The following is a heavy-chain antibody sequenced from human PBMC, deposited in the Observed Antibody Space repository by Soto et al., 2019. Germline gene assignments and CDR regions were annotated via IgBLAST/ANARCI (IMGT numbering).Heavy chain of an antibody. CDR2: IYYSGST. CDR1: GGSISSGDYY. V-gene: IGHV4-30-4*01. D-gene: IGHD2-15*01. J-gene: IGHJ6*02. Sequence: SETLSLTCTVSGGSISSGDYYWSWIRQPPGKGLEWIGYIYYSGSTYYNPSLKSRVTISVDTSKNPFSLKLSSVTAADTAVYYCARWVVVVAANDPDYYYYYGMDVWGQGTTVTVSS. CDR3: ARWVVVVAANDPDYYYYYGMDV.